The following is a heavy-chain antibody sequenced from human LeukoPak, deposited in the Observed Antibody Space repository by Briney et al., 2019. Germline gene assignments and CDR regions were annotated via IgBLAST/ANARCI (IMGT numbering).Heavy chain of an antibody. V-gene: IGHV4-39*01. Sequence: NPSETLSLTCSVSGGSISSSNCYWVWIRQPPGKGLEWIGSIYYSGSTFYNPSLKSRVTISVDTSKNQFFLKLRSVTAADTAVYYCARKMKTGDRVGTFDIWGQGTMVTVSS. D-gene: IGHD1-1*01. CDR2: IYYSGST. CDR3: ARKMKTGDRVGTFDI. CDR1: GGSISSSNCY. J-gene: IGHJ3*02.